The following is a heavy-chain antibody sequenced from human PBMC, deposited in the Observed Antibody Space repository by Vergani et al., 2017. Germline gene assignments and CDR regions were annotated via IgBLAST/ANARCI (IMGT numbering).Heavy chain of an antibody. V-gene: IGHV1-18*01. CDR1: GYTFTSYG. CDR3: ARDDKGDSSGYYFYGWFDP. D-gene: IGHD3-22*01. J-gene: IGHJ5*02. Sequence: QVQLVQSGAEVKKPGASVKVSCKASGYTFTSYGISWVRQAPGQGLEWMGWISAYNGNTNYAQKLQGRVTMTADTSTSTAYMELRSLRSDDTAVYYCARDDKGDSSGYYFYGWFDPWGQGTLVTVSS. CDR2: ISAYNGNT.